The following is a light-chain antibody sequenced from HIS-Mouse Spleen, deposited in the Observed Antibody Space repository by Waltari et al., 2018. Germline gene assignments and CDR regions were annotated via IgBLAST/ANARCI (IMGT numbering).Light chain of an antibody. CDR1: ALPKKY. Sequence: SYELTQPPSVSVSPGQTARITCSGDALPKKYASWYQQKSGQAPVLVIYEDSKRPSGIPERFSGSSSGTMATLTISGAQVEDEADYYCYSTDSSGNVVFGGGTKLTVL. V-gene: IGLV3-10*01. CDR2: EDS. J-gene: IGLJ2*01. CDR3: YSTDSSGNVV.